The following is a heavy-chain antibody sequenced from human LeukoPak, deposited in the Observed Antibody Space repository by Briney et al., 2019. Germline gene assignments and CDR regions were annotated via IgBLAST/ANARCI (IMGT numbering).Heavy chain of an antibody. CDR2: IKQDGSEA. D-gene: IGHD4-11*01. CDR1: GFTFSSYW. Sequence: GGSLRLSCAASGFTFSSYWMTWVRQAPGKGLEWVANIKQDGSEAYYVDSVKGRFTVSRDNAKNSLYLQLNSLGAEDTAVYYCARDLGSVTTAWGQGTLVTVSS. CDR3: ARDLGSVTTA. V-gene: IGHV3-7*01. J-gene: IGHJ5*02.